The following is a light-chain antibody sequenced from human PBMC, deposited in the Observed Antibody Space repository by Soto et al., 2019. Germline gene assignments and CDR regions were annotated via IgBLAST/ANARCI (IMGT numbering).Light chain of an antibody. J-gene: IGKJ4*01. V-gene: IGKV3-15*01. CDR3: QHYNNWRPLT. CDR2: GAS. CDR1: QSVGSS. Sequence: DIVMTQSPATLSVSPGARASLSCRASQSVGSSLAWYQQKPGQAPRLLIYGASTRATGIPARFSGTGSGTEFTLTISSLQSEDLAVYYCQHYNNWRPLTFGGGTKVEIK.